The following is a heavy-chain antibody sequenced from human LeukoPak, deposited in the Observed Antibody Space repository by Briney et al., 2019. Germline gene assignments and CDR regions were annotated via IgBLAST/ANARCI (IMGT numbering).Heavy chain of an antibody. CDR2: ISAYNGNT. CDR1: GYTFTSYG. J-gene: IGHJ4*02. V-gene: IGHV1-18*01. D-gene: IGHD4-23*01. Sequence: GASVKVSCKASGYTFTSYGISWVRQAPGQGLEWMGWISAYNGNTNYAQKLQGRVTMTTDTSTSTAYMELRSLRSDDTAVYYCARDYGGNPWDFLDYWGQGTRVTVSS. CDR3: ARDYGGNPWDFLDY.